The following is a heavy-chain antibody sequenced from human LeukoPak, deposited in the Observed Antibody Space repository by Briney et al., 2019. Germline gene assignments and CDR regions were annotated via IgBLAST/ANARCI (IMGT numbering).Heavy chain of an antibody. CDR2: INHSGST. J-gene: IGHJ6*03. CDR3: ARGIRRDYGGNPPRRVGYYYYMDV. Sequence: PSETLSLTCTVSGGSISSYYWSWLRQPPGKGLEWIGEINHSGSTNYNPSLKSRVTISVDTSKNQFSLKLSSVTAADTAVYYCARGIRRDYGGNPPRRVGYYYYMDVWGKGTTVTVSS. D-gene: IGHD4-23*01. V-gene: IGHV4-34*01. CDR1: GGSISSYY.